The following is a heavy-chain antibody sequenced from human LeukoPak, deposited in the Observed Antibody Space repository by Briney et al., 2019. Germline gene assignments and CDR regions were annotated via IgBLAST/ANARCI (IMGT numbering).Heavy chain of an antibody. D-gene: IGHD3-10*01. J-gene: IGHJ4*02. CDR2: IIPILGIA. V-gene: IGHV1-69*04. Sequence: SVKVSCKASGGTFSSYAISWVRQAPGQGLEWMGRIIPILGIANYAQKFQGRVTITADKSTSTAYMELSSLRSEDTAVYYCARDLGSGSYLEYHFDYWGQGTLVTVSS. CDR3: ARDLGSGSYLEYHFDY. CDR1: GGTFSSYA.